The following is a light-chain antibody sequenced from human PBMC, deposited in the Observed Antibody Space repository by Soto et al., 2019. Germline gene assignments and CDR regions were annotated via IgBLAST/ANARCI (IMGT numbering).Light chain of an antibody. CDR3: QQYGSSPRT. J-gene: IGKJ2*01. CDR2: GAS. Sequence: ETVLTQPPGTLSLSPGERATLSCRASQTVSSNYLAWYQQKPGQAPRLLIYGASSRAPGIPDRFSGSGSGTDFTLTITRLEPEDFAVYYCQQYGSSPRTFGQGTKLEI. V-gene: IGKV3-20*01. CDR1: QTVSSNY.